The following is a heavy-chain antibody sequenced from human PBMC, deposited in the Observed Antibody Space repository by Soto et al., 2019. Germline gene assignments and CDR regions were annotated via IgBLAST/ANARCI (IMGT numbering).Heavy chain of an antibody. CDR1: GGSFSGYY. V-gene: IGHV4-34*01. Sequence: SETLSLTCAVYGGSFSGYYWSWIRQPPGKGLERIGEINHSGSTNYNPSLKSRVNISVDTSKNQFSLKLSSVTAADTAVYYCARGRRYNWNDWALDYYYYMDVWGKGTTVTVSS. CDR2: INHSGST. CDR3: ARGRRYNWNDWALDYYYYMDV. D-gene: IGHD1-1*01. J-gene: IGHJ6*03.